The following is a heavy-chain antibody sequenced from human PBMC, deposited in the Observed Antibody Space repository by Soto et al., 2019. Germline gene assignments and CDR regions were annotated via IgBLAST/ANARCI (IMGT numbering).Heavy chain of an antibody. V-gene: IGHV3-23*01. CDR3: AKDIRDCSGGSCYPDSYYYYGMDV. Sequence: GGSLRLSCAASGFTFSSYAMSWVRQAPGKGLEWVSAISGSGGSTYYADSVKGRFTISRDNSKNTLYLQMNSLRAEDTAVYYCAKDIRDCSGGSCYPDSYYYYGMDVWGQGTTVTVSS. CDR2: ISGSGGST. D-gene: IGHD2-15*01. J-gene: IGHJ6*02. CDR1: GFTFSSYA.